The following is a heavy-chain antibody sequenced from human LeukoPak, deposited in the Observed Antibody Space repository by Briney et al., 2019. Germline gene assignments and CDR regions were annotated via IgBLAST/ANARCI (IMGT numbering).Heavy chain of an antibody. CDR2: ISWNSGSI. CDR3: AKDIGSSGWSKSSDY. J-gene: IGHJ4*02. V-gene: IGHV3-9*01. D-gene: IGHD6-19*01. CDR1: GFTFDDYA. Sequence: GGSLRLSCAASGFTFDDYAMHWVRQAPGKGLEWVSGISWNSGSIGYADSVKGRFTISRDNAKNSLYLQMNSLRAEDTALYYCAKDIGSSGWSKSSDYWGQGTLVTVSS.